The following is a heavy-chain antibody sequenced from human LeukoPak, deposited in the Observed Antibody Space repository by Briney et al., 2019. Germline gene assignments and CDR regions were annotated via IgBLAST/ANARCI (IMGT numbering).Heavy chain of an antibody. CDR2: ISSSSSYI. V-gene: IGHV3-21*01. J-gene: IGHJ4*02. D-gene: IGHD3-22*01. Sequence: GGSLRLSCAASGFTFSSYSMNWVRQAPGKGLEWVSSISSSSSYIYYAGSVKGRFTISRDNAKNSLYLQMNSLRAEDTAVYYCARLDLSGYYPFDYWGQGTLVTVSS. CDR3: ARLDLSGYYPFDY. CDR1: GFTFSSYS.